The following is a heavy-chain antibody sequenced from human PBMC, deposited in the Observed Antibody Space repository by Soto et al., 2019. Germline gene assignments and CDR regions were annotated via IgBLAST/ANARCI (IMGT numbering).Heavy chain of an antibody. CDR3: PKYQRPSPPYYYYGMDV. CDR2: ISYDGSNK. V-gene: IGHV3-30*18. Sequence: PGGSLRLSCAASGFTFSSYGMHWVRQAPGRGLEGVAVISYDGSNKYYADSVKGRFTISRDNSKNTLYLQINSLIAEDTPVYYCPKYQRPSPPYYYYGMDVLCQGTTVTVSS. J-gene: IGHJ6*02. CDR1: GFTFSSYG.